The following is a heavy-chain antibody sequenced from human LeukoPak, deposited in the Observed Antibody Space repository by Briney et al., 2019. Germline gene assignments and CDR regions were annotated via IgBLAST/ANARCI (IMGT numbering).Heavy chain of an antibody. Sequence: SETLSLTCTVSGGSISSYYWSWIRQPPGKGLEWIGYIYHSGNTKYNPSLKSRVTISVDTSKNQFSLDLNSVTAADTAVYYCARGTGYSSMTFWGQGTLVTVSS. D-gene: IGHD6-13*01. J-gene: IGHJ4*02. CDR3: ARGTGYSSMTF. CDR1: GGSISSYY. CDR2: IYHSGNT. V-gene: IGHV4-59*01.